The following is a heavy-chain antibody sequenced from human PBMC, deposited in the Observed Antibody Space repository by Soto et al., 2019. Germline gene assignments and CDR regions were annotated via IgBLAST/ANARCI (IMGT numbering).Heavy chain of an antibody. J-gene: IGHJ4*02. CDR2: ISYDGSNK. Sequence: QVQLVESGGGVVQPGRSLRLSCAASGFTFSSYGMHWVRQAPGKGLEWVAVISYDGSNKYYADSVKGRFTISRDNSKNKLYLQMNSLRAEDTAVYYCAKRGMATIIDSSDYWGQGTLVTVSS. V-gene: IGHV3-30*18. CDR3: AKRGMATIIDSSDY. CDR1: GFTFSSYG. D-gene: IGHD5-12*01.